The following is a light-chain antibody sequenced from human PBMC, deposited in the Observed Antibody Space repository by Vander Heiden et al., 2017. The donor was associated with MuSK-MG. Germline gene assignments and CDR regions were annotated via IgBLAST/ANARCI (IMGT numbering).Light chain of an antibody. CDR1: QRVRSSQ. Sequence: DIVLTQSPAPLSLSPGERANLPCRASQRVRSSQLAWYQQKPGQAPRLVIYSTSSSATDFPVRFSGSGSGRDFTLTINRMEPEDFAVYDCQQYGSAPLTFGGGTTVELK. V-gene: IGKV3-20*01. J-gene: IGKJ4*01. CDR3: QQYGSAPLT. CDR2: STS.